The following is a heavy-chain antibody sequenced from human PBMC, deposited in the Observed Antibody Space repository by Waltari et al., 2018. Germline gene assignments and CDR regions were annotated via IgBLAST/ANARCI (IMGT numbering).Heavy chain of an antibody. J-gene: IGHJ4*02. CDR3: ATSFAHSGTGYADFAF. CDR1: GFSFGSDD. V-gene: IGHV3-23*01. Sequence: EAQLLEAGGGLVQPGESLRVSCAASGFSFGSDDMGWVRQAPGEGLEWISVITRSGDILFNADSVKGRFIISRDNSKKTLHLQMSSLSAEDTGMYYCATSFAHSGTGYADFAFWGQGTLVAVSS. D-gene: IGHD1-26*01. CDR2: ITRSGDIL.